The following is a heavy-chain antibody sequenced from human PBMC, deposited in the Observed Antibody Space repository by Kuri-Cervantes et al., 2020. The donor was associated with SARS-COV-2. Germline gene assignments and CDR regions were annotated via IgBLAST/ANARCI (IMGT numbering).Heavy chain of an antibody. CDR1: GGSISSSSYY. Sequence: GSLRLSCTVSGGSISSSSYYWGWIRQPPGKGLEWIGSIYYSGSTNYNPSLKSRVTISVDTSKNQFSLKLSSVTAADTAVYYCARARYCSGGSCYWDYWGQGTLVTVSS. J-gene: IGHJ4*02. D-gene: IGHD2-15*01. CDR3: ARARYCSGGSCYWDY. CDR2: IYYSGST. V-gene: IGHV4-39*07.